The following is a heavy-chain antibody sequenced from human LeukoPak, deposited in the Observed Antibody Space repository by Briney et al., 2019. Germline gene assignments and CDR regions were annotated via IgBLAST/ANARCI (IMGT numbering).Heavy chain of an antibody. CDR2: MNPNSANT. J-gene: IGHJ4*02. Sequence: GASVKVSCKASGYTFTGYYMHWVRQAPGQGLEWMGWMNPNSANTGYAQKFQGRVTMTRNTSISTAYMELSSLRSEDTAVYYCARLYSYGLEDYWGQGTLVTVSS. CDR1: GYTFTGYY. V-gene: IGHV1-8*02. CDR3: ARLYSYGLEDY. D-gene: IGHD5-18*01.